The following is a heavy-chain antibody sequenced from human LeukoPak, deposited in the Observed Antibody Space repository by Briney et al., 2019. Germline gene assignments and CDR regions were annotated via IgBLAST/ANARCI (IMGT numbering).Heavy chain of an antibody. V-gene: IGHV3-30*18. J-gene: IGHJ6*04. D-gene: IGHD6-19*01. CDR2: ISYAGSNK. CDR1: GFTFSSYG. CDR3: AKSGRYSSGWYGPLYYYYGMDV. Sequence: GGSLRLSCAASGFTFSSYGMHWVRQAPGKGLEWVAVISYAGSNKYYADSVKGRFTISRDNSKNTLYLQMNSLRAEDTAVYYCAKSGRYSSGWYGPLYYYYGMDVWGKGTTVTVSS.